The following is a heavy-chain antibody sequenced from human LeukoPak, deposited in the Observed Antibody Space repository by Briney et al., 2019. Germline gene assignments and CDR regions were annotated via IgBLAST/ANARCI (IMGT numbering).Heavy chain of an antibody. Sequence: PSETLSLTCTVSGGSISSSSYYWGWIRQPPGKGLEWIGSIYYSGSTYYNPSLKSRVTISVDTSKNQFSLKLSSVTAADTAVYYCARSLLPPPSFDYWGQGTLVAVSS. CDR1: GGSISSSSYY. CDR2: IYYSGST. J-gene: IGHJ4*02. CDR3: ARSLLPPPSFDY. V-gene: IGHV4-39*07. D-gene: IGHD1-14*01.